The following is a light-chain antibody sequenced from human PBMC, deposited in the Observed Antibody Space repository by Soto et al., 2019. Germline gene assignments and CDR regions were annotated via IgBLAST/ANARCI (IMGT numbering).Light chain of an antibody. Sequence: DIQMTQSPSSLSASIGDRVTITCRASQTVNTYLHWYQQKPGKAPKLLIYAASNLQSGVPSRFSGSGSGTNFTLSLNSLQPEDFATYYCQQGYSNPWTFGQGTKADIK. CDR2: AAS. CDR3: QQGYSNPWT. V-gene: IGKV1-39*01. CDR1: QTVNTY. J-gene: IGKJ1*01.